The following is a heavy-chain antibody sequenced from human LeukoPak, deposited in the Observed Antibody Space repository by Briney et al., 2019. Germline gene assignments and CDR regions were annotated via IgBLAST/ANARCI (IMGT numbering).Heavy chain of an antibody. CDR1: GITLSNYG. CDR2: FSGSGGST. J-gene: IGHJ4*02. D-gene: IGHD3-10*01. CDR3: VKFLLPYLAGGTGSR. Sequence: QSGGSLRLSCAVSGITLSNYGMSWVRQAPGRGLEWVAGFSGSGGSTNYADSVKGRFTISRDNPKNTLYLQMNSLRAEDTALYYCVKFLLPYLAGGTGSRWGQGTLVTVSS. V-gene: IGHV3-23*01.